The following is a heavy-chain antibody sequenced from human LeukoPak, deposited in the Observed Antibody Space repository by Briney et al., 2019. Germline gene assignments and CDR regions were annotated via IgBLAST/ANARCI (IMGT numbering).Heavy chain of an antibody. D-gene: IGHD2-21*01. CDR1: GFTFSSYG. CDR3: ARCGGDSFDS. V-gene: IGHV3-23*01. J-gene: IGHJ4*02. CDR2: ISGSGRST. Sequence: GRSLRLSCAASGFTFSSYGMHWVRQAPGKGLEWVSAISGSGRSTYYADSVKGRFTISRDNSKNTLYLQMNSLRAEDTAVYYCARCGGDSFDSWGQGTLVTVSS.